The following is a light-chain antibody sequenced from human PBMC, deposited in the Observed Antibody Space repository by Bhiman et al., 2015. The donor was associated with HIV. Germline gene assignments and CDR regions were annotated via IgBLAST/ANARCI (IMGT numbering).Light chain of an antibody. J-gene: IGLJ1*01. Sequence: SVSESVGQSITISCSGTSNDVGAYDSVSWYQQFPGKAPRVIIYDVNSRPAGIPARFSGSKSGNTASLIISGLQAEDEADYYCSSYAHSYTSLFGGGTKVTVL. V-gene: IGLV2-11*01. CDR2: DVN. CDR3: SSYAHSYTSL. CDR1: SNDVGAYDS.